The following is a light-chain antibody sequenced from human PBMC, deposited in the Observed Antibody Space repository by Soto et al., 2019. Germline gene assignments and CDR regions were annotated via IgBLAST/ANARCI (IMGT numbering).Light chain of an antibody. CDR1: SSDVGGYNY. V-gene: IGLV2-14*01. Sequence: QSVLTQPASVSGSPGQSIAISCTGTSSDVGGYNYVSWYQQHPGKAPKLMVYDVSNRPSGVSYRFSGSKSCNTASLTIFWLQAEDEADYYCSSYTSSSTYVFGTGTKVTVL. CDR2: DVS. CDR3: SSYTSSSTYV. J-gene: IGLJ1*01.